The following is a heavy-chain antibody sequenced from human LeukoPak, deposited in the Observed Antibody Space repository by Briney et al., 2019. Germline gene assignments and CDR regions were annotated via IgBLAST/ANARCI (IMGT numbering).Heavy chain of an antibody. CDR1: GGSFSGYY. D-gene: IGHD6-13*01. Sequence: SETLSLTCAVYGGSFSGYYWSWIRQPPGKGLEWIGSIYHSGSTYYNPSLKSRVTISVDTSKNQFSLKLSSVTAADTAVYYCARGTAYSSSWHYNWFDPWGQGTLVTVSA. CDR2: IYHSGST. J-gene: IGHJ5*02. V-gene: IGHV4-34*01. CDR3: ARGTAYSSSWHYNWFDP.